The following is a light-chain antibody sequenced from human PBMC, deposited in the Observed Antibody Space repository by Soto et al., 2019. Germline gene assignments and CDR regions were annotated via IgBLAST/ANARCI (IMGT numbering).Light chain of an antibody. CDR1: SGHRTYA. Sequence: QTVVTQSPSASASLGASVKLTCTLSSGHRTYAIAWHQQQPEKGSRYLMKVNSDGSHNKGDGIPDRFSGSSSGAERYLTISSLQSDDEADYYCQTWGTGIQVFGGGTKLTVL. CDR3: QTWGTGIQV. J-gene: IGLJ3*02. V-gene: IGLV4-69*01. CDR2: VNSDGSH.